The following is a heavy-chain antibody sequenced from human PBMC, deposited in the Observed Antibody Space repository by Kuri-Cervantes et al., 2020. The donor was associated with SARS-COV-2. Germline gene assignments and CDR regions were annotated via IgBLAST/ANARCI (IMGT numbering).Heavy chain of an antibody. V-gene: IGHV4-34*01. J-gene: IGHJ5*02. CDR3: ARDRSRAYYYDSSGFGA. Sequence: SQTLSLTCVVYGGSFSGYYWSWIRQPPGKGLEWIGEINHSGSTNYNPSLKSRVTISVDTSKNQFSLKLSSVTAADTAVYYCARDRSRAYYYDSSGFGAWGQGTLVTVSS. CDR2: INHSGST. CDR1: GGSFSGYY. D-gene: IGHD3-22*01.